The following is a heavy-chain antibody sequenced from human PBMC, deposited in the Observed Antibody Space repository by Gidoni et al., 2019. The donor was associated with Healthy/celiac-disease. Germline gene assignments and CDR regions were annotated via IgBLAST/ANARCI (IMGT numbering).Heavy chain of an antibody. D-gene: IGHD2-2*01. V-gene: IGHV1-69*01. Sequence: QVQLVQSGAEVKKPGSSVKVSCKASGGTFSRYAISWVRQAPGQGLEWMGGIIPIFGTANYAQKFQGRVTITADESTSTAYMELSSLRSEDTAVYYCARGGDIVVVPAAMPFPAWFDPWGQGTLVTVSS. CDR1: GGTFSRYA. J-gene: IGHJ5*02. CDR3: ARGGDIVVVPAAMPFPAWFDP. CDR2: IIPIFGTA.